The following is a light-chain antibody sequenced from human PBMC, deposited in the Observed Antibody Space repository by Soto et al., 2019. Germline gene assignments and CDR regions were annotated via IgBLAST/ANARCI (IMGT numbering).Light chain of an antibody. J-gene: IGKJ2*01. CDR3: QQRSNWPT. CDR2: DAS. Sequence: EIVLTHSPATLSLSPGERATLSCKASQSLSNYLAWYQHKPGQAPRLLIYDASNRAPGIPARFSGSGSGTDFTLTISSLEPEDFAVYYCQQRSNWPTFGQGTKLEI. V-gene: IGKV3-11*01. CDR1: QSLSNY.